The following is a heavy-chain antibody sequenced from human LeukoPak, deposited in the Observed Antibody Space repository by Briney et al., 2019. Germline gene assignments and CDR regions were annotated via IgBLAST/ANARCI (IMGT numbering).Heavy chain of an antibody. CDR3: AKWRYSGSLGLDY. V-gene: IGHV3-33*06. CDR2: IWYDGSNK. J-gene: IGHJ4*02. CDR1: GFTFSSYG. Sequence: GGSLRLSCAASGFTFSSYGMHWVRQAPGKGLEWVAVIWYDGSNKYYADSVKGRFTISRDNSKNTLYLQMNSLRAEDTAVYYCAKWRYSGSLGLDYWGQGTLVTVSS. D-gene: IGHD1-26*01.